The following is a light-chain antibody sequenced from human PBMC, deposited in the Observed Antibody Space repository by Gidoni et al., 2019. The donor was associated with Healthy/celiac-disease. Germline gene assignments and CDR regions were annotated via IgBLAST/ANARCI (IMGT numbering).Light chain of an antibody. CDR3: QVWDSSSDYLV. CDR1: NSGSKS. CDR2: DDS. V-gene: IGLV3-21*02. Sequence: SSVLPQPPSVSLSPGQTARITGGGNNSGSKSVHWYQQKPGQAPVLVVYDDSDRPSGSPERFSGSNSGNTATLTISRGEAGDEAEYYCQVWDSSSDYLVFGGGTKLTVL. J-gene: IGLJ3*02.